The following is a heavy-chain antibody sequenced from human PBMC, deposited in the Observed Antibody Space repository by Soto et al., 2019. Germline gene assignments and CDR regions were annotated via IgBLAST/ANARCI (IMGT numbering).Heavy chain of an antibody. V-gene: IGHV1-69*06. CDR2: IIPIFGTA. J-gene: IGHJ6*02. CDR1: AVTFSNYA. CDR3: ASHTYYDYWNGYLSGLDV. D-gene: IGHD3-3*01. Sequence: GSSLKVSCKTSAVTFSNYAISWVRQAPAQRLEWMGGIIPIFGTANYAQRLQGRVSITADKSTSTAYMELSSLRSEDTAVYYCASHTYYDYWNGYLSGLDVWGQGTTVTVSS.